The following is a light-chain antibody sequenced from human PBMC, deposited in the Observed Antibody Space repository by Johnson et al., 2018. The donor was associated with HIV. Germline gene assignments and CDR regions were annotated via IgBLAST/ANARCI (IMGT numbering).Light chain of an antibody. Sequence: QSVLTQSPSVSAAPGQKVTISCSGSSCDIGNNYVSWHQKFPGAAPKVLIYDNNKRPSGIPDRISGSKSGTSATLGITGLQPGDEADYYCGTWDTSLSFYVFGTGTKLPVL. V-gene: IGLV1-51*01. CDR1: SCDIGNNY. J-gene: IGLJ1*01. CDR2: DNN. CDR3: GTWDTSLSFYV.